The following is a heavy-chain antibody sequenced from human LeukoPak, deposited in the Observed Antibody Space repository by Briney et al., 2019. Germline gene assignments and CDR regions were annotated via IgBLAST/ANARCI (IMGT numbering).Heavy chain of an antibody. J-gene: IGHJ5*02. CDR2: IKQDGSEK. CDR3: ARDDRDYGDQTWFDH. Sequence: GGSLRLSCAASGFTFSSYWMSWVRQAPGKGLEGVANIKQDGSEKYYVDSVKGRFTISRDNAKNSLYLQMNSLRAEDTAVYYCARDDRDYGDQTWFDHWGQGTLVTVSS. D-gene: IGHD4-17*01. CDR1: GFTFSSYW. V-gene: IGHV3-7*01.